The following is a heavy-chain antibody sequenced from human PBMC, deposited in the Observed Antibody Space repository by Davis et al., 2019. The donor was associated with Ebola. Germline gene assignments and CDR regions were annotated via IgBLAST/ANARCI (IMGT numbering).Heavy chain of an antibody. V-gene: IGHV3-7*01. CDR2: IQQDGSDT. CDR1: GFIFRDYW. D-gene: IGHD6-25*01. CDR3: AKDSGWKMSP. J-gene: IGHJ5*02. Sequence: GESLKTPCAASGFIFRDYWLSWVRQAPGRGLEWVAKIQQDGSDTYYLASVKGRFTISRDNAKNSLYLQLNSLRAEDTAVYYCAKDSGWKMSPWGQGTLVAVSS.